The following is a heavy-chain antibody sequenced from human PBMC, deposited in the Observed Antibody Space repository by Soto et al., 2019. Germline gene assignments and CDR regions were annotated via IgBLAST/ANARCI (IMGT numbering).Heavy chain of an antibody. D-gene: IGHD3-10*01. CDR1: GGSISSGGYY. V-gene: IGHV4-31*03. J-gene: IGHJ4*02. CDR2: IYYSGST. Sequence: PSETLSLTCTVSGGSISSGGYYWSWIRQHPGKGLEWIGYIYYSGSTYYNPSLKSRVTISVDTSKNQFSLKLSSVTAADTAVYYCVRSSGQEWDRDHYFDYWGQGTLVIVS. CDR3: VRSSGQEWDRDHYFDY.